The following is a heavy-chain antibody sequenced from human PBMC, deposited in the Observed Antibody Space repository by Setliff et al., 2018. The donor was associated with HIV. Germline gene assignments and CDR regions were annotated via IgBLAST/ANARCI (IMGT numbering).Heavy chain of an antibody. Sequence: PGESLKISCVASGFTFRNSAVSWIRQAPGKGLQWVSAVSGSGATTYYAASVKGRFTISRDNLKSMVYLQMNSLRAEDTAIFYRAKDHAGGGYHDILPPSWGQGTMVTVSS. J-gene: IGHJ3*01. D-gene: IGHD3-9*01. CDR1: GFTFRNSA. CDR3: AKDHAGGGYHDILPPS. V-gene: IGHV3-23*01. CDR2: VSGSGATT.